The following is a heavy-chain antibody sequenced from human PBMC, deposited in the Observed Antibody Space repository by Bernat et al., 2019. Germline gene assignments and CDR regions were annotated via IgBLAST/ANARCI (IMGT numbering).Heavy chain of an antibody. Sequence: QVQLVESGGGVVQPGRSLRLSCAASGFTFSSYAMHWVRQAPGKGLAWVAVISYDGSNKYYADSVKGRFTISRDNSKNTLYLQMNSLRAEDTAVYYCARDRSSGWYWSRGWFDPWGQGTLVTVSS. J-gene: IGHJ5*02. CDR2: ISYDGSNK. CDR3: ARDRSSGWYWSRGWFDP. CDR1: GFTFSSYA. V-gene: IGHV3-30-3*01. D-gene: IGHD6-19*01.